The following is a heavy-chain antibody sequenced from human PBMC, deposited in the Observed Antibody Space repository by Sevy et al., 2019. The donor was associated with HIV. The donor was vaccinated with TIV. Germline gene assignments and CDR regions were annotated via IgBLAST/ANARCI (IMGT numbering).Heavy chain of an antibody. D-gene: IGHD2-15*01. V-gene: IGHV1-18*01. CDR2: INTFTGDT. Sequence: ASVKVSCEASGYTFSTYGINWVRQAPGQGLEWMGWINTFTGDTNYLLKLQDRVTMTKDTSTSTVYMELRSLRSDDTAVYYCARGYCSSGRCYPGGYWGQGTLVTVSS. CDR1: GYTFSTYG. J-gene: IGHJ4*02. CDR3: ARGYCSSGRCYPGGY.